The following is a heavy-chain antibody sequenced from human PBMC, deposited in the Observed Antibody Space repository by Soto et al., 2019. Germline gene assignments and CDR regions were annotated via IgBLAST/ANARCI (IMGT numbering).Heavy chain of an antibody. CDR1: GFTFSSYG. D-gene: IGHD2-2*01. Sequence: GGSLRLSCAASGFTFSSYGMHWVRQAPGKGLEWVAVISYDGSNKYYADSVKGRFTISRDNSKNTLYLQMNSLRAEDTAVYYCAKDLVKLVPAALIDYWGQGTLVTVSS. V-gene: IGHV3-30*18. CDR2: ISYDGSNK. CDR3: AKDLVKLVPAALIDY. J-gene: IGHJ4*02.